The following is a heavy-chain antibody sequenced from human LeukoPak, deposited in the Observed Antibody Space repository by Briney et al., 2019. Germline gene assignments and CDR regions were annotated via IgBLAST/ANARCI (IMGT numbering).Heavy chain of an antibody. Sequence: ASVKVSCMASGYILTKYVVHWVRQAPGQRPEWMGWIKAGNGDTKYSQNFQDRLTITRDTSASTVYMELSSLTSEDTALYYCARDDCGDTCYPGGYWGQGTLVTVSS. V-gene: IGHV1-3*01. CDR3: ARDDCGDTCYPGGY. J-gene: IGHJ4*02. CDR1: GYILTKYV. D-gene: IGHD2-21*01. CDR2: IKAGNGDT.